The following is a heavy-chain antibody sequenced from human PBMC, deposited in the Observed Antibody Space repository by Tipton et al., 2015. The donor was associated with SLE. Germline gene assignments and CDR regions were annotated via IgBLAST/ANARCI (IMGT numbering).Heavy chain of an antibody. J-gene: IGHJ4*02. CDR2: IYYSGST. CDR3: ARQDGDYPDY. V-gene: IGHV4-61*08. Sequence: TLSLTCTVSGGSISSGGYYWSWIRQPPGKGLEWIGYIYYSGSTNYNPSLKSRVTISVDTSKNQFSLKLSSVTAADTAVYYCARQDGDYPDYWGQGTLVTVSS. CDR1: GGSISSGGYY. D-gene: IGHD4-17*01.